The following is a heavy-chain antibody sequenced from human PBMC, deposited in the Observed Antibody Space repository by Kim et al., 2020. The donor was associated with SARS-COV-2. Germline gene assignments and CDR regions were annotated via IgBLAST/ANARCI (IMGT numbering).Heavy chain of an antibody. D-gene: IGHD6-19*01. V-gene: IGHV4-59*01. CDR3: ARESPVAGNYYFDY. J-gene: IGHJ4*02. CDR1: GGSISSYY. Sequence: SETLSLTCTVSGGSISSYYWSWIRQPPGKGLEWIGYIYYSGSTNYNPSLKSRVTISVDTSKNQFSLKLSSVTAADTAVYYCARESPVAGNYYFDYWGQGTLVTVSS. CDR2: IYYSGST.